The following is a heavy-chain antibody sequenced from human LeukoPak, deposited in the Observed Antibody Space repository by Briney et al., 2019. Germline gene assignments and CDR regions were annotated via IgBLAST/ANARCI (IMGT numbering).Heavy chain of an antibody. J-gene: IGHJ4*02. V-gene: IGHV3-23*01. CDR1: GFTFRNFA. CDR2: MSGSGGST. Sequence: PGGSLRLSCAASGFTFRNFAMNWVRRAPGKGLEWVSIMSGSGGSTIYADSVKGRFTISRDNSKNTVYLQMNSLRAEDTAVYYCAKGRGSYCDGGCYSRVFDSWGQGTLVTVSS. CDR3: AKGRGSYCDGGCYSRVFDS. D-gene: IGHD2-21*02.